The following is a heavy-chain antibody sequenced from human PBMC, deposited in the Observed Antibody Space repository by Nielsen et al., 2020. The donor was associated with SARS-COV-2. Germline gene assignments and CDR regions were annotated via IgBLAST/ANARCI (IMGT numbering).Heavy chain of an antibody. J-gene: IGHJ4*02. CDR1: GYTFTSYG. CDR3: ARIGGIAYWGSGWRSSYYFDY. Sequence: ASVKVSCKASGYTFTSYGISWVRQAPGQGLEWMGWISAYNGNTNYAQKLQGRVTMTTDTSTSTAYMELRSLRSDDTAVYYCARIGGIAYWGSGWRSSYYFDYWGQGTLVTVSS. V-gene: IGHV1-18*04. CDR2: ISAYNGNT. D-gene: IGHD6-19*01.